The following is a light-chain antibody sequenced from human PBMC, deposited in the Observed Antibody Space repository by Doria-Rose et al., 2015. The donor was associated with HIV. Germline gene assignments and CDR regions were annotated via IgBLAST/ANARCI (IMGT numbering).Light chain of an antibody. CDR1: QSLLYTSKNY. V-gene: IGKV4-1*01. CDR3: QQYYDTPS. J-gene: IGKJ3*01. Sequence: DIRVTQSPESLGMSLGERATLNCKSNQSLLYTSKNYLAWYQQKPGQPPKLLIYWASTRQSGVPARFSGSGSGTDFTLTISSREAEDVAVYYCQQYYDTPSFGPGTTVDI. CDR2: WAS.